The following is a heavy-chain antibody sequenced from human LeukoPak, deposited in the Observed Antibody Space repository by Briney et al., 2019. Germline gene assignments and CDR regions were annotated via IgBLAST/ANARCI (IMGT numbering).Heavy chain of an antibody. Sequence: GGSLRLSCAASGFTFSRYSMNWVRQAPGKGLEWVSSISDSSSYIYYADSVKGRFTISRDSAKNSLYLQMNSLRAEDTAVYYCAELGITMIGGVWGKGTTVTISS. CDR3: AELGITMIGGV. V-gene: IGHV3-21*01. D-gene: IGHD3-10*02. CDR2: ISDSSSYI. J-gene: IGHJ6*04. CDR1: GFTFSRYS.